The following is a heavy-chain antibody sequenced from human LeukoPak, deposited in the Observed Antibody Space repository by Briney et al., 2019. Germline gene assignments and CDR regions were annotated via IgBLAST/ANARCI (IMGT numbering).Heavy chain of an antibody. CDR3: AKGSGSGWYGWFDP. J-gene: IGHJ5*02. Sequence: GGSLRLSCAASRFTFSGYAMYWVRQAPGKGLVWVSCIDASGVNTYYADSVKGRFTISRDNSRNTLYLQMNSLRAEDTAVYYCAKGSGSGWYGWFDPWGQGTLVTVSS. CDR1: RFTFSGYA. CDR2: IDASGVNT. V-gene: IGHV3-23*01. D-gene: IGHD6-19*01.